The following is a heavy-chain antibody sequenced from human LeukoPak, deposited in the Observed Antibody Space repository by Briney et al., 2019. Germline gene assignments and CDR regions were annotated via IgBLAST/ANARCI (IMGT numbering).Heavy chain of an antibody. D-gene: IGHD1-26*01. V-gene: IGHV4-34*01. CDR1: GGSFSGYY. CDR3: ARDRGEWELLAY. J-gene: IGHJ4*02. CDR2: INHSGST. Sequence: SETLSLTCAVYGGSFSGYYWSWIRQPPGKGLEWIGEINHSGSTNYNPSLKSRVTISVDTSKNQFSLKLSSVTAADTAVYYCARDRGEWELLAYWGQGTLVTVSS.